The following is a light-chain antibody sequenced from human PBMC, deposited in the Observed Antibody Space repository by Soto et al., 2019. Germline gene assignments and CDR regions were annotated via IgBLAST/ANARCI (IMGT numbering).Light chain of an antibody. CDR2: AAS. CDR3: LQHNSYPSLT. CDR1: QGIGND. Sequence: IQMTQSPSSLSASVGDRVTITCRASQGIGNDLGGCQQKPGKAPKRLIYAASSLQSGVPSRFSGSGSGTEFTLTIGSRQPEDFATYYCLQHNSYPSLTFGGGTKVEIK. J-gene: IGKJ4*01. V-gene: IGKV1-17*01.